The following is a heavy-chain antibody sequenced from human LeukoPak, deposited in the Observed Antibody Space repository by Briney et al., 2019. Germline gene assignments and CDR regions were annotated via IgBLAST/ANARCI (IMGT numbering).Heavy chain of an antibody. V-gene: IGHV1-69*06. J-gene: IGHJ3*02. CDR1: GGTFSSFG. Sequence: SVKVSCKASGGTFSSFGISWVRQAPGQGLEWMGGIIPIFGTANYAQKFQGRVTITADKSTNTAYMELNSLRSEDTAVYYCARDTAKDIVVVVAANDAFDIWGQGTVVTVSS. CDR2: IIPIFGTA. CDR3: ARDTAKDIVVVVAANDAFDI. D-gene: IGHD2-15*01.